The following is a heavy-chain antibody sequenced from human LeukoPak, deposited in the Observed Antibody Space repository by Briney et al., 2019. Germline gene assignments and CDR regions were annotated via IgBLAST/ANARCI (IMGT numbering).Heavy chain of an antibody. Sequence: PGTLSLTCAVYGGSFSGYYWSWIRQPPRKRRGWIWEINHSGSTNYNPSLKSRVTISVDTSKNQFSLKLSSVTAADTAVYYCARGQGVSSWYRYWGQRTLVTVSS. CDR3: ARGQGVSSWYRY. V-gene: IGHV4-34*01. CDR2: INHSGST. D-gene: IGHD6-13*01. CDR1: GGSFSGYY. J-gene: IGHJ4*02.